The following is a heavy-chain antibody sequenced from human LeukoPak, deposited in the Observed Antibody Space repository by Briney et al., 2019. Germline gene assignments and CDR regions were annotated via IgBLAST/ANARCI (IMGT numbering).Heavy chain of an antibody. J-gene: IGHJ2*01. Sequence: GGSLRLSCAASGFTLGNSNAHWVRQAPGKGLEWVAVISHDVSRVYDADSVKGRFTISRDNSKNTLYLQMNSLRAEDTAVYYCARDGCSPYYWYFDLWGRGTLVTVSS. V-gene: IGHV3-30*01. D-gene: IGHD2-2*03. CDR1: GFTLGNSN. CDR3: ARDGCSPYYWYFDL. CDR2: ISHDVSRV.